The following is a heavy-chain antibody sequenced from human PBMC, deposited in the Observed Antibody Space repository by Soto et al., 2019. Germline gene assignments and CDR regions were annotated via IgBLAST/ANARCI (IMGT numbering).Heavy chain of an antibody. D-gene: IGHD3-22*01. V-gene: IGHV4-59*08. Sequence: PSETLSLTCIVSGGSINNYYWSWIRQPPGKGLEWIGYIYYTGSTNYNPSLKSRVTISVDTSKNQFSLTLKSVTAADTAVYYCASKRGGYDSRGYDYWSQGTLVIVSS. CDR2: IYYTGST. CDR1: GGSINNYY. J-gene: IGHJ4*02. CDR3: ASKRGGYDSRGYDY.